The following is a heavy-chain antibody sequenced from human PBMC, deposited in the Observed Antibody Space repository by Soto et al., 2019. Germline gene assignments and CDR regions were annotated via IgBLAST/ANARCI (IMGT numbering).Heavy chain of an antibody. J-gene: IGHJ4*02. CDR2: IHPGGNT. V-gene: IGHV4-4*07. CDR1: GGSVSDYY. D-gene: IGHD2-21*02. CDR3: VRGPYCGGDCYFDS. Sequence: PSETLSLTCTVYGGSVSDYYWSWVRQPAGKGLEWIGRIHPGGNTNYSPSLMSRVTMSVDTSHNQFSLKLTSVTAADTAVYYCVRGPYCGGDCYFDSWGQGALVTVSS.